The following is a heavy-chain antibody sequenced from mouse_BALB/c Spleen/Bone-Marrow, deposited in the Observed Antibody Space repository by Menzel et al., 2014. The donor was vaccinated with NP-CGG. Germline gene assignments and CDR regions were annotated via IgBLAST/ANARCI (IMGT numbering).Heavy chain of an antibody. J-gene: IGHJ3*01. CDR1: GYSFTSYW. V-gene: IGHV1S127*01. CDR2: IDPSDSET. D-gene: IGHD2-12*01. CDR3: ASYSSGPAYFAY. Sequence: VQLQESGPQLVRPGASVKMSCKASGYSFTSYWMHWVKQRPGQGLEWIGMIDPSDSETRLNQRFKGKATLTVDKSSSTAYMQLSSPTSEDSAIYYCASYSSGPAYFAYWGQGTLVTVSA.